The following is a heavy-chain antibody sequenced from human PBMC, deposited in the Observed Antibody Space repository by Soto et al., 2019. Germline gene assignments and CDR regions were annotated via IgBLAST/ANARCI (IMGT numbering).Heavy chain of an antibody. D-gene: IGHD7-27*01. CDR3: ARDPALGLFDY. J-gene: IGHJ4*02. V-gene: IGHV3-23*01. Sequence: GGSLRLSCAASGFTFSSYAMSWVRQAPGKELVWVSAISGSGGSTYYAGSVRGRFTVSRDNSKNTLYLQMNSLKAEDTAVYYCARDPALGLFDYWGPGTLVTVSS. CDR1: GFTFSSYA. CDR2: ISGSGGST.